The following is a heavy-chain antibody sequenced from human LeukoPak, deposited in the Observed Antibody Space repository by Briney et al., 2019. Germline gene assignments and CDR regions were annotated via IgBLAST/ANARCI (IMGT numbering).Heavy chain of an antibody. J-gene: IGHJ3*01. Sequence: PGGSLSLSCKTSGFRFSEHYMNWIRPAPGRGLEWVSFINGSGDSIHYTDSVKGRFTVSRDNGKDALYLQMNSLRAEDTAVYYCARDLGHCSGGTCFAYGFDLWGQGTVVSVSP. CDR3: ARDLGHCSGGTCFAYGFDL. CDR1: GFRFSEHY. V-gene: IGHV3-11*01. D-gene: IGHD2-15*01. CDR2: INGSGDSI.